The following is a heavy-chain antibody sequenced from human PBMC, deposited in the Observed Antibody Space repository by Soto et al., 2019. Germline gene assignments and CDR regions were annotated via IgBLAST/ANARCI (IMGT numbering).Heavy chain of an antibody. Sequence: ASVKVSCKASGCTFTGYYMHWVRQAPGQGLEWMGWINPNSGGTNYAQKFQGWVTMTRDTSISTAYMELSRLRSDDTAVYYCARDRRGFGGTAEFDYWGQGTLVTAPQ. J-gene: IGHJ4*02. D-gene: IGHD3-16*01. CDR3: ARDRRGFGGTAEFDY. CDR2: INPNSGGT. V-gene: IGHV1-2*04. CDR1: GCTFTGYY.